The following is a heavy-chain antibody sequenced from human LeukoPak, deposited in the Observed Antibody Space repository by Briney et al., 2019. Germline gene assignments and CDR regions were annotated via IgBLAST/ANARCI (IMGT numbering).Heavy chain of an antibody. J-gene: IGHJ6*03. CDR2: IIPIFGTA. CDR3: ARSDSGYYYYYYMDV. V-gene: IGHV1-69*05. Sequence: SVKVSCKASGRTFSSYAISWVRQAPGQGLEWMGGIIPIFGTANYAQKFQGRVTITTDESTSTAYMELSSLRSEDTAVYYCARSDSGYYYYYYMDVWGKGTTVTVSS. D-gene: IGHD5-12*01. CDR1: GRTFSSYA.